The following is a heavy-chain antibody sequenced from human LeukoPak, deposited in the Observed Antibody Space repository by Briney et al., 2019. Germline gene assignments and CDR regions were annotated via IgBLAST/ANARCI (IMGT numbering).Heavy chain of an antibody. Sequence: GGSLRLSCAASGFIFSNYEMTWVRQAPGKGLEWVSYISGSGNTKYYADSVTGRFTIPRDKAKNSMYLQMNSLRAEDTAVYYCARTLAGTTSFHYGMDVWGQGTTVTVSS. CDR3: ARTLAGTTSFHYGMDV. CDR2: ISGSGNTK. V-gene: IGHV3-48*03. J-gene: IGHJ6*02. CDR1: GFIFSNYE. D-gene: IGHD1-7*01.